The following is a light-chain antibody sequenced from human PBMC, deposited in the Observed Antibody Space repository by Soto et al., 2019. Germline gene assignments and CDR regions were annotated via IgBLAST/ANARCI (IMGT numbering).Light chain of an antibody. CDR2: KVS. V-gene: IGKV2-30*01. Sequence: DVVMTQSPLSLPVTLGQPASISCRSSQRLAYSDGNTYLDWFQQRPGQSPRRLIYKVSNRDSGVPDRFSGSGSGSDFTLKISRVEAEDVGVYYCMQGTHWPYTFGQGTKLEIK. J-gene: IGKJ2*01. CDR1: QRLAYSDGNTY. CDR3: MQGTHWPYT.